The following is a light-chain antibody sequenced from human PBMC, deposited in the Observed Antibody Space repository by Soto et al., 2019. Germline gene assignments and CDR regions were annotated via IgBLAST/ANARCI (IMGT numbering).Light chain of an antibody. Sequence: EIVLTQSPATLSVSPGERATLSCRASQSVSSSVAWYQQKPGQAPRLLIYDSSSRATGVPARFSGSGSGTEFTLTISSLQSEDFAVYYCQQYSIWRTFGQGTKVDIK. CDR3: QQYSIWRT. V-gene: IGKV3-15*01. CDR1: QSVSSS. CDR2: DSS. J-gene: IGKJ1*01.